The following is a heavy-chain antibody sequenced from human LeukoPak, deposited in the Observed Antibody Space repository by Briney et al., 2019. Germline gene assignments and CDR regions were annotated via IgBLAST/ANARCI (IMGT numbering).Heavy chain of an antibody. CDR2: ISSSSSYT. CDR3: ARLYCSGGSCYSLYFDY. CDR1: GFAFSDYY. D-gene: IGHD2-15*01. J-gene: IGHJ4*02. V-gene: IGHV3-11*03. Sequence: PGGSLRLSCAASGFAFSDYYISWIRQAPGKWLELVSYISSSSSYTNYADSVKGRFTISRENAKNSLYLQINSLRAEDTAVYYCARLYCSGGSCYSLYFDYWGQGTLVTVSS.